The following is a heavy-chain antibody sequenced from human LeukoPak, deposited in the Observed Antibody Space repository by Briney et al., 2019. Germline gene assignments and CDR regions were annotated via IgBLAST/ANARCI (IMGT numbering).Heavy chain of an antibody. CDR1: GGSFSGYY. Sequence: PSETLSLTCAVYGGSFSGYYWSWIRQPPGKGLEWIGEINHSGSTNYNPSLKSRVTISVDTSKNQFSLKLSSVTAADTAVYYCARGRGAAAGYYYYYYMDVWGKGTTVTVS. D-gene: IGHD6-13*01. CDR2: INHSGST. CDR3: ARGRGAAAGYYYYYYMDV. J-gene: IGHJ6*03. V-gene: IGHV4-34*01.